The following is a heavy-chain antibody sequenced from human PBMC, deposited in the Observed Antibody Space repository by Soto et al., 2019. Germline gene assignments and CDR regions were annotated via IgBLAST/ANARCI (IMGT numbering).Heavy chain of an antibody. V-gene: IGHV3-23*01. D-gene: IGHD2-21*01. CDR1: GFTFSSYA. CDR2: FSGSGGST. J-gene: IGHJ4*02. Sequence: GGSLRLSCAASGFTFSSYAMSWVRQAPGKGLEWVSAFSGSGGSTYYAHSVKGRFTISIDNSKNKLYLQMNSLTAEDTAVYYCAKSGRGGVIKFYFDYWGQGTLVTVSS. CDR3: AKSGRGGVIKFYFDY.